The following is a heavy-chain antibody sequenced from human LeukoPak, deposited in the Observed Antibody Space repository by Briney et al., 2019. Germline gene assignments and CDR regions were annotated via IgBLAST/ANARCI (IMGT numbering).Heavy chain of an antibody. D-gene: IGHD3-3*01. CDR2: IYPRDSDT. CDR1: GYNIASYW. Sequence: GESLKISCKGSGYNIASYWIGWVRQIPGKDLEWMGIIYPRDSDTRYSPSFQGQVTISADKSISTAYLQWSSLRASDTAMYYCARWHPSWDFPYWGQGTLVTVSS. CDR3: ARWHPSWDFPY. J-gene: IGHJ4*02. V-gene: IGHV5-51*01.